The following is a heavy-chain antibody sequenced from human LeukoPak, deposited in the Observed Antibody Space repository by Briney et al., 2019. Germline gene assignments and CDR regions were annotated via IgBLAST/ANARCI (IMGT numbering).Heavy chain of an antibody. J-gene: IGHJ5*02. CDR3: ARGSHYDILFDP. V-gene: IGHV4-59*01. CDR1: GGSISSYY. Sequence: SETLSLTCTVSGGSISSYYWSWIRQPPGKGLEWIGYIYYSGSTNYHPSLKSRVTISVDTSKNQFSLKLSSVTAADTAVYYCARGSHYDILFDPWGQGTLVTVSS. CDR2: IYYSGST. D-gene: IGHD3-9*01.